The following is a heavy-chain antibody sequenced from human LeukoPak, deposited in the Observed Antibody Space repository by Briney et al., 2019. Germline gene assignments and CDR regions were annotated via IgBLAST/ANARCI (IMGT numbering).Heavy chain of an antibody. CDR2: INHSGST. CDR1: GGSFSGYY. CDR3: ARHAPVNTAMVPPPYGMDV. D-gene: IGHD5-18*01. J-gene: IGHJ6*02. V-gene: IGHV4-34*01. Sequence: SETLSLTCAVYGGSFSGYYWSWIRQPPGKGLEWIGEINHSGSTNYNPSLKSRVTISVDTSKNQFSLKLSSVTAADTAVYYCARHAPVNTAMVPPPYGMDVWGQGTTVTVSS.